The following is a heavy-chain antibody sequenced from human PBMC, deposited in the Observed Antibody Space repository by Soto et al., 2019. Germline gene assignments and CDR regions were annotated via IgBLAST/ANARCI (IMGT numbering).Heavy chain of an antibody. J-gene: IGHJ4*02. CDR1: GYTFTGYA. Sequence: ASVTVSCKASGYTFTGYAMHWVRQAPGQRLEWMGWINAGNGNTKYSQKFQGRVTITRDTSASTAYMELSSLRSEDTAVYYCARAVAVAADFDYWGQGTLVIV. D-gene: IGHD6-19*01. CDR3: ARAVAVAADFDY. CDR2: INAGNGNT. V-gene: IGHV1-3*01.